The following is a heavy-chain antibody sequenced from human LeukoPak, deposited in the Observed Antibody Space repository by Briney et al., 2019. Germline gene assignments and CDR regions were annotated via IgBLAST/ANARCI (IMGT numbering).Heavy chain of an antibody. CDR1: GFTFSSYS. CDR3: ASLLWFGELWGY. D-gene: IGHD3-10*01. Sequence: PGGSLRLSCAASGFTFSSYSMNWVRQAPGKGLEWVSSISSSSSYIYYADSVKGLFTISRDNAKNSLYLQMNSLRAEDTAVYYCASLLWFGELWGYWGQGTLVTVSS. CDR2: ISSSSSYI. V-gene: IGHV3-21*01. J-gene: IGHJ4*02.